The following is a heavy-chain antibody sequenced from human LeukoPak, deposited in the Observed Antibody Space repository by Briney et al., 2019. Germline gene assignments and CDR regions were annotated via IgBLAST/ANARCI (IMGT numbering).Heavy chain of an antibody. J-gene: IGHJ4*02. CDR2: ASGTDGTT. V-gene: IGHV3-23*01. D-gene: IGHD2-15*01. CDR1: GFTFSSSA. CDR3: ASRGGQSSFDY. Sequence: GGSLRLSCAASGFTFSSSAMSWVRQAPGKGLEWVSTASGTDGTTYYADSVKGRFTISSDNSKNTLFLQMNSLGAEDTAVYYCASRGGQSSFDYWGQGTLVTVSS.